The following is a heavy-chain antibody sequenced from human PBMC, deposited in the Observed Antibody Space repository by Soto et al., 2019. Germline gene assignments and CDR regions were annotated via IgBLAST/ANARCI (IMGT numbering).Heavy chain of an antibody. D-gene: IGHD3-22*01. V-gene: IGHV1-18*01. CDR3: ARVNGTYYYDSSGYSDTNNWFDP. CDR1: GYTFTSYG. CDR2: ISAYNGNT. J-gene: IGHJ5*02. Sequence: GASVKVSCKAPGYTFTSYGISWVRQAPGQGLEWMGWISAYNGNTNYAQKLQGRVTMTTDTSTSTAYMELRSLRSDDTAVYYCARVNGTYYYDSSGYSDTNNWFDPWGQGTLVTVSS.